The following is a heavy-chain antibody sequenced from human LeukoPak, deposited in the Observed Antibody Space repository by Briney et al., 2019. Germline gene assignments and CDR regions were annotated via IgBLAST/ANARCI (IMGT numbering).Heavy chain of an antibody. D-gene: IGHD3-10*01. CDR3: ARGRGYGSGRPPLLYYYYYGMDV. Sequence: PSETLSLTCAVYGGSFSGYYWSWIRQPPGKGLEWIGEINHSGSTNYNPSLKSRVTISVDTSKNQFSLKLSSMTAADTAVYYCARGRGYGSGRPPLLYYYYYGMDVWGQGTTVTVSS. CDR1: GGSFSGYY. CDR2: INHSGST. J-gene: IGHJ6*02. V-gene: IGHV4-34*01.